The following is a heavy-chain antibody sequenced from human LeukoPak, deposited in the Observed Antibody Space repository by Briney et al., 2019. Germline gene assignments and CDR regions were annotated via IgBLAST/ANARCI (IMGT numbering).Heavy chain of an antibody. V-gene: IGHV1-46*03. CDR3: ARDKFSGSYFPHWFDP. Sequence: ASVKVSCKASEYTFTSYYMHWVRQAPGQGLEWMGIINPSGGSTSYAQKFQGRVTMTRDTSTSTVYMELSSLRSEDTAVYYCARDKFSGSYFPHWFDPWGQGTLDTVSS. J-gene: IGHJ5*02. CDR2: INPSGGST. D-gene: IGHD1-26*01. CDR1: EYTFTSYY.